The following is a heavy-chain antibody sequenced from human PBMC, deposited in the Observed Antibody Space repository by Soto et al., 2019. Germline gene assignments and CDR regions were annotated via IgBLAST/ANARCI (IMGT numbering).Heavy chain of an antibody. V-gene: IGHV3-33*01. CDR3: VYDSSGYNAFDI. J-gene: IGHJ3*02. D-gene: IGHD3-22*01. Sequence: QVQLVESGGGAVQPGRSLSLSCAASGFSFSSYGIHWVRQAPGKGLEWVAVIWHDGSNKYYADSVKGRFTISRDNSMNTLYLQMNSLRAEDTAVYYCVYDSSGYNAFDIWGQGTMVTVSS. CDR2: IWHDGSNK. CDR1: GFSFSSYG.